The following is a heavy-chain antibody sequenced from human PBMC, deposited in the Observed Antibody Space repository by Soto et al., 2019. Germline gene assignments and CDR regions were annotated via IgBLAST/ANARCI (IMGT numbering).Heavy chain of an antibody. Sequence: GGSLRLSCAASGFTFSSYSMNWVRQAPGKGLEWVSYISSSSSTIYYADSVKGRFTISRDNAKNSLYLQMNSLRAEDTAVYYCARAAGHDFWSGYYSYSGYMDVWGKGTTVTVSS. J-gene: IGHJ6*03. CDR3: ARAAGHDFWSGYYSYSGYMDV. D-gene: IGHD3-3*01. V-gene: IGHV3-48*01. CDR1: GFTFSSYS. CDR2: ISSSSSTI.